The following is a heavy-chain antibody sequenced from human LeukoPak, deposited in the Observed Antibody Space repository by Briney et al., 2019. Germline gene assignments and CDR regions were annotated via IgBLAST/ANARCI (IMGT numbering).Heavy chain of an antibody. CDR1: GGTFSSYA. D-gene: IGHD3-22*01. CDR3: AIEERRLTMIVVPIQGEWLDP. Sequence: SVKVSCKASGGTFSSYAISWVRQAPGQGLEWMGRIIAIFGTANYAQKFQGRVTITTDESTSTAYMELSSLRSEDTAGYYGAIEERRLTMIVVPIQGEWLDPGGQGTLVTVSS. J-gene: IGHJ5*02. CDR2: IIAIFGTA. V-gene: IGHV1-69*05.